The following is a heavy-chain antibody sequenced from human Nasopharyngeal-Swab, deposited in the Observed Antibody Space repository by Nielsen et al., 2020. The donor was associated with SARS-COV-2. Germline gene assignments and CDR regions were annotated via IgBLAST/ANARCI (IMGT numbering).Heavy chain of an antibody. CDR3: STTVEYGDYRWYFDL. CDR1: GFTFSGSA. Sequence: GGSLRLSCAASGFTFSGSAMYWVRQASGKGLEWVGRMRSKANNYATAYAASVRGRFTISRDDSKNTAYLQMDSLKTEDTAVYYCSTTVEYGDYRWYFDLWGRGTLVTVSS. V-gene: IGHV3-73*01. D-gene: IGHD4-17*01. J-gene: IGHJ2*01. CDR2: MRSKANNYAT.